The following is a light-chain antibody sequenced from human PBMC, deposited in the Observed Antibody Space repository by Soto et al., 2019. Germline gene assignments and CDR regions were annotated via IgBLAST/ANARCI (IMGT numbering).Light chain of an antibody. CDR1: QSVSSN. Sequence: DIVMTQSPATLSVSPGERATLSCRASQSVSSNLAWYQQKRGQAPRLLMYGASTRATGIPVGFSGSGSGTEFTLIISSLQSEDFAVYYCQQYNDWPRTFGQGTKVEIK. J-gene: IGKJ1*01. CDR3: QQYNDWPRT. V-gene: IGKV3-15*01. CDR2: GAS.